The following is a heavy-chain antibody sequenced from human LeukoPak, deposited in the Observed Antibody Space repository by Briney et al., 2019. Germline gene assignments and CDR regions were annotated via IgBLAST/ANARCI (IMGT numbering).Heavy chain of an antibody. D-gene: IGHD3-16*01. J-gene: IGHJ6*03. Sequence: SETLSLTCSVSGGSISSYYWGWIRQPPGKGLEWIGSIYYSGSTYYNPSLKSRVTISVDTSKNQFSLKLSSVTAADTAVYYCARVGGYYYYYYMDVWGKGTTVTVSS. V-gene: IGHV4-39*07. CDR1: GGSISSYY. CDR2: IYYSGST. CDR3: ARVGGYYYYYYMDV.